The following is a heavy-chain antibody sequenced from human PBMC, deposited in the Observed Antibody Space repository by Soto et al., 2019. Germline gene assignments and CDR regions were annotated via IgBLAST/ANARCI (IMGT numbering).Heavy chain of an antibody. V-gene: IGHV4-4*02. D-gene: IGHD2-8*02. Sequence: QVQLQESGPGLVKPSGTLSLTCAVSGGSISSTDWWSWVRQPPGKGLEWIGEIYHGGSTNYNPSLKSRVTISVDRSKNQFSLKLTSVTAADTAVYYCASSKSGGRYYFDYWGQGTLVTVSS. CDR1: GGSISSTDW. CDR3: ASSKSGGRYYFDY. J-gene: IGHJ4*02. CDR2: IYHGGST.